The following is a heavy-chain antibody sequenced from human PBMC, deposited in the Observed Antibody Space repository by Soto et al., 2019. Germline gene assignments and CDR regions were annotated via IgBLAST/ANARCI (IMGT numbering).Heavy chain of an antibody. J-gene: IGHJ6*02. CDR1: GFTFSNAL. CDR3: TTDSSSWVYYYYYGMDV. D-gene: IGHD2-2*01. CDR2: IKNKTDDEKT. V-gene: IGHV3-15*01. Sequence: PGGSLRLSCTVSGFTFSNALITWVRQAPGKGLERVGSIKNKTDDEKTDYAAPVKGRFTISRDESRNTLYLQMNRLKTEDTAVYYCTTDSSSWVYYYYYGMDVWVQGTTVTVSS.